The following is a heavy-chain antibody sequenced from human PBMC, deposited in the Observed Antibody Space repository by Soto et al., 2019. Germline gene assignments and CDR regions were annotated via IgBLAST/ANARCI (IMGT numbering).Heavy chain of an antibody. CDR1: GCSVNTFY. D-gene: IGHD6-6*01. CDR3: PRDWGSSNEFDY. Sequence: QVQLQESGPGLVKPSETLSLTCTVSGCSVNTFYWSWIRQPPGNGLEWVGHVYYTGSTDYHPSLKRRFIISVASSKTEVCLKRYSVTTADTAVYFCPRDWGSSNEFDYWGEGTLDNVSS. V-gene: IGHV4-59*02. CDR2: VYYTGST. J-gene: IGHJ4*02.